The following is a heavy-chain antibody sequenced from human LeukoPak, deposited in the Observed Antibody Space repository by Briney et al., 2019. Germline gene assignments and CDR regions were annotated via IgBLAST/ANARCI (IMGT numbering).Heavy chain of an antibody. Sequence: PGGALRLSCAASGFTFSSYWMDWVRQAPGKGLVWVSRINTDGSSTTYADSVKGRFTISRDNAKNTLYMQMNSLRAEDTAVYYCARQTDPFDYWGRGTLVTVSS. J-gene: IGHJ4*02. V-gene: IGHV3-74*01. CDR3: ARQTDPFDY. D-gene: IGHD1-1*01. CDR2: INTDGSST. CDR1: GFTFSSYW.